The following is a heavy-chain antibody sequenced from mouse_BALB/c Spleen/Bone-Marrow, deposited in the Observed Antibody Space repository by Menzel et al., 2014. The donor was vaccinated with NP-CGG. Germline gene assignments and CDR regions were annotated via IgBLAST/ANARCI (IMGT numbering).Heavy chain of an antibody. J-gene: IGHJ1*01. V-gene: IGHV1S41*01. Sequence: DLVEPGASVKLSCKAPGYTFTSYWINWIKQRPGQGLEWIGRFAPGSGNTYHNEMFKGKATLAVDTSSSTAYIQLSSLSSEDSAVYFCARARSTVITTWYFDVWGAGTTVTVSS. D-gene: IGHD2-4*01. CDR1: GYTFTSYW. CDR2: FAPGSGNT. CDR3: ARARSTVITTWYFDV.